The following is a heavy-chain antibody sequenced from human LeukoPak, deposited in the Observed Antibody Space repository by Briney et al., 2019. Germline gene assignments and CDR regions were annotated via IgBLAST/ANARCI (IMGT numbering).Heavy chain of an antibody. CDR3: ARDKAAGYPNAFDI. CDR2: IYYSGST. J-gene: IGHJ3*02. Sequence: PGKGLEWIGYIYYSGSTYYNPSLKSRVTISVDTSKNQFSLKLSSVTAADTAVYYCARDKAAGYPNAFDIWGQGTMVTVSS. D-gene: IGHD3-9*01. V-gene: IGHV4-31*02.